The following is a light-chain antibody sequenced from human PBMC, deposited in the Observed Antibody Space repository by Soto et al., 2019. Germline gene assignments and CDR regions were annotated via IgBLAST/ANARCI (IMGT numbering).Light chain of an antibody. Sequence: EIALTQSPGTLSLSPGERATLSCRASQSVPGNYLAWYQQKPGQAPRLLFYDASTRATDIPHRFSGSGSGTDFAITITDLETDDFPVYCCQQYGSSQGAFGPGNKVEIK. CDR3: QQYGSSQGA. V-gene: IGKV3-20*01. CDR2: DAS. J-gene: IGKJ1*01. CDR1: QSVPGNY.